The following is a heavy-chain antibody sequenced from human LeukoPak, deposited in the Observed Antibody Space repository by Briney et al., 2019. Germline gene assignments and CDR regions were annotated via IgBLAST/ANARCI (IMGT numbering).Heavy chain of an antibody. D-gene: IGHD3-10*01. CDR3: AKEGAESFPDAFDI. V-gene: IGHV4-59*01. CDR2: ISYSGST. CDR1: GGSISSYY. Sequence: SETLSLTCTVSGGSISSYYWSWIRQPPGKGLEWIGYISYSGSTKNNPSLKSRVTISVDTSKNQVSLKMTSVTAADTAVYYCAKEGAESFPDAFDIWGQGTMITVSS. J-gene: IGHJ3*02.